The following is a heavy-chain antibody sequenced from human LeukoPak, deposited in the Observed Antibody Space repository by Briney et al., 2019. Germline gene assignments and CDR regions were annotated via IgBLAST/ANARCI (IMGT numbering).Heavy chain of an antibody. D-gene: IGHD6-13*01. CDR2: INPNSGGT. CDR3: AREAGSFSS. CDR1: GYTLTGDY. Sequence: ASVKVSCKASGYTLTGDYMHWVRQAPGQGLEWMGWINPNSGGTNYAQKFQGRVTMTRDTSTSTAYMEMTRLRSDDTAVYYCAREAGSFSSWGQGTLVTVSS. V-gene: IGHV1-2*02. J-gene: IGHJ5*02.